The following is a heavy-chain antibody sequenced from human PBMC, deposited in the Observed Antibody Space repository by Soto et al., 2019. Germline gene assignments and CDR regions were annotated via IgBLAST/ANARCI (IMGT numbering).Heavy chain of an antibody. Sequence: EVQLVESGGSLVKPGGSLGLSCGTSGFTFSDYSMNWVRQAPGQGLEWVSSISSIGSDLSYADSVRGRFTISRDNAKNSLYLQMNSLRDEDTAVYYCARRGVGCSSRRCYCDYWGQGTLVTVSS. J-gene: IGHJ4*02. CDR1: GFTFSDYS. CDR2: ISSIGSDL. V-gene: IGHV3-21*01. D-gene: IGHD2-2*01. CDR3: ARRGVGCSSRRCYCDY.